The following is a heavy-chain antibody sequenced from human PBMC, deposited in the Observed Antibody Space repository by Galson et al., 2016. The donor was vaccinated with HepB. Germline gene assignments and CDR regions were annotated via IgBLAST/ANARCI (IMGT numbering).Heavy chain of an antibody. CDR3: AKDIGQWLTPGFDY. V-gene: IGHV3-43*01. J-gene: IGHJ4*02. CDR1: GFTFDDYT. D-gene: IGHD6-19*01. Sequence: SLRLSCAASGFTFDDYTMHWVRQAPGKGLEWVSLISWNGDRTYYTDSVKGRFTISRDNTKNSLYLQMNSLRPEDTALYYCAKDIGQWLTPGFDYWGQGTRVTVSS. CDR2: ISWNGDRT.